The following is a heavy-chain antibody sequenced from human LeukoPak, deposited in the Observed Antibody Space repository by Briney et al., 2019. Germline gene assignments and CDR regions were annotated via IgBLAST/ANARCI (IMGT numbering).Heavy chain of an antibody. CDR3: ARMGGYDSSGYYLKHFDY. Sequence: ASVKVSCKASGYTFTGYYMHWVRQAPGQGLEWMGWINPNSGGTNYAQKFQGRVTMTRNTSISTAYMELSRLRSDDTAVYYCARMGGYDSSGYYLKHFDYWGQGTLVTVSS. CDR1: GYTFTGYY. V-gene: IGHV1-2*02. CDR2: INPNSGGT. J-gene: IGHJ4*02. D-gene: IGHD3-22*01.